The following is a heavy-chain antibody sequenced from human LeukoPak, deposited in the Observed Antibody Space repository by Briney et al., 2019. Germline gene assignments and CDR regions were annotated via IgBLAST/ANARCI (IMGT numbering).Heavy chain of an antibody. CDR2: ISTSSSYI. Sequence: GGSLRLSCAASGFTFSSYTMNWVRQAPGRGLEWVSSISTSSSYIYYADSMKGRFTISRDNAKNSLYLQMNSLRAEDTAVYYCAKSSDSSGYYSAEYFQHWGQGTLVTVSS. CDR1: GFTFSSYT. D-gene: IGHD3-22*01. J-gene: IGHJ1*01. V-gene: IGHV3-21*01. CDR3: AKSSDSSGYYSAEYFQH.